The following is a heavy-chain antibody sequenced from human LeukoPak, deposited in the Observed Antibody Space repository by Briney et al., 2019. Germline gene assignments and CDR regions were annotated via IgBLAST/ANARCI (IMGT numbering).Heavy chain of an antibody. CDR1: KFAFSSYA. Sequence: GGSLRLSCAASKFAFSSYAMSWVRQAPGKGLEWVSAISGSGGSTYYADSVKGRFTISRDNSKNTLYLQMNSLRAEDTAVYYCAKATTVTTDWFDPWGQGTLVTVSS. J-gene: IGHJ5*02. CDR3: AKATTVTTDWFDP. V-gene: IGHV3-23*01. CDR2: ISGSGGST. D-gene: IGHD4-17*01.